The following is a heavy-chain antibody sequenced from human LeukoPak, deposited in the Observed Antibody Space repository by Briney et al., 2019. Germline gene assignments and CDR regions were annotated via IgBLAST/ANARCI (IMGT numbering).Heavy chain of an antibody. CDR2: INSDESIT. Sequence: GGSLRLSCAASGFTFSSNWMHWVRQAPGKGLVWVSRINSDESITRYADSVKGRFTISRDNAKNSLYLQMNSLRAEDTAVYYCARAGYDSSGYITSFDYWGQGTLVTVSS. CDR1: GFTFSSNW. CDR3: ARAGYDSSGYITSFDY. J-gene: IGHJ4*02. V-gene: IGHV3-74*01. D-gene: IGHD3-22*01.